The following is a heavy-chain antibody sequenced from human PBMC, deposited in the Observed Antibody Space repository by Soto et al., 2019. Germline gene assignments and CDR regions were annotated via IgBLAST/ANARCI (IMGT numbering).Heavy chain of an antibody. CDR3: ASTGPTVTTRYYFDY. D-gene: IGHD4-17*01. CDR2: INPNSGGT. J-gene: IGHJ4*02. V-gene: IGHV1-2*02. Sequence: ASVKVSCKASGYTFTGYYMHWVRQAPGQGLEWMGWINPNSGGTNYAQKFQGRVTMTRDTSTSTVYMELSSLRSEDTAVYYCASTGPTVTTRYYFDYWGQGTLVTVSS. CDR1: GYTFTGYY.